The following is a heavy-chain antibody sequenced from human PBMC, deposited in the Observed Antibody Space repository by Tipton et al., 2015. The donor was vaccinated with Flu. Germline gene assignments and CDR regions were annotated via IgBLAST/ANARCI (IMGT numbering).Heavy chain of an antibody. CDR1: GFTFSSYA. Sequence: SLRLSCSASGFTFSSYAMHWVRQAPGKGLEYVSAISSNGGSTYYADSVKGRFTISRDNSKNTLYLQMSSLRAEDTAVYYCVKSCAEIHPVAGTNYYYMDVWGKGPTVTVSS. D-gene: IGHD6-19*01. CDR3: VKSCAEIHPVAGTNYYYMDV. V-gene: IGHV3-64D*06. CDR2: ISSNGGST. J-gene: IGHJ6*03.